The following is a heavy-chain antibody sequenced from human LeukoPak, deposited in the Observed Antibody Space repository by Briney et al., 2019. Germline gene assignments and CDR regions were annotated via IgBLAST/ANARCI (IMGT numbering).Heavy chain of an antibody. Sequence: GGSLRLSCAASGFTFSSYAMCWVRQAPGKGLEWVSAISGSGGSTYYADSVKGRFTISRDNSRNTVYLQMNSLRAEDTAVYYCAGGGRFLEWLSVTTPDYYYYYMDVWGKGTTVTVSS. CDR3: AGGGRFLEWLSVTTPDYYYYYMDV. CDR2: ISGSGGST. D-gene: IGHD3-3*01. V-gene: IGHV3-23*01. CDR1: GFTFSSYA. J-gene: IGHJ6*03.